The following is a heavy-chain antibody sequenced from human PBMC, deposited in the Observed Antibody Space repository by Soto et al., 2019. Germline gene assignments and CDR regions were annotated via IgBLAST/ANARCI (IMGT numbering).Heavy chain of an antibody. V-gene: IGHV1-24*01. Sequence: ASVKVSCKVSGCTLTELSMHWVRQAPGKGLEWMGGFDPEDGETIYAQKFQGRVTMTEDTSTDTAYMELSSLRSEDTAVYYCATAYGSGGFQSNLFDPWGKGTLVTVSS. CDR3: ATAYGSGGFQSNLFDP. D-gene: IGHD3-10*01. J-gene: IGHJ5*02. CDR2: FDPEDGET. CDR1: GCTLTELS.